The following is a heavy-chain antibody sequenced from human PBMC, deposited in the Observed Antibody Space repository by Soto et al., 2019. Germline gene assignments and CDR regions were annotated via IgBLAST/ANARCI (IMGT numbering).Heavy chain of an antibody. CDR2: IYYSGST. V-gene: IGHV4-31*03. D-gene: IGHD6-6*01. J-gene: IGHJ6*02. CDR3: ARTVRSSKGMDV. Sequence: SETLSLTCTVSGGSISSGGYYWSWIRQHPGKGLEWIGYIYYSGSTYYNPSLKSRVTISVDTSKNQFSLKLSSVTAADTAVYYCARTVRSSKGMDVWGQGTTVTVSS. CDR1: GGSISSGGYY.